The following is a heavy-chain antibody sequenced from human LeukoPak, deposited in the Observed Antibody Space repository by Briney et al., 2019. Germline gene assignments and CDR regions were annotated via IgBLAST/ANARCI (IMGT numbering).Heavy chain of an antibody. CDR1: GFTFNTYG. CDR3: ARDLRICPRKYDSSSHPFDY. CDR2: TCGSGAAT. D-gene: IGHD3-22*01. V-gene: IGHV3-23*01. J-gene: IGHJ4*02. Sequence: PGASLRLSCAASGFTFNTYGMNWVRQAPGKGLEWVSGTCGSGAATYYADSVKGRFTISRDNSKNILYLQMNSLRAEDTAIYYCARDLRICPRKYDSSSHPFDYWGQGTLVTVSS.